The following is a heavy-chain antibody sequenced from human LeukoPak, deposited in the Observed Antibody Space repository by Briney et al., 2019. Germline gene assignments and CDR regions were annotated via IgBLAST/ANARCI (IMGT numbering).Heavy chain of an antibody. CDR3: AKDLAARVLPMDV. V-gene: IGHV3-23*01. D-gene: IGHD6-6*01. CDR2: ISGSGAST. CDR1: GFGFSSYA. Sequence: GGSLRLSCAASGFGFSSYAMSWVRQAPGTGLEWVSAISGSGASTFYADSVKGRFTISRDNSKNMLYLQMNSPRAEDTAVYYCAKDLAARVLPMDVWGQGTTVTVSS. J-gene: IGHJ6*02.